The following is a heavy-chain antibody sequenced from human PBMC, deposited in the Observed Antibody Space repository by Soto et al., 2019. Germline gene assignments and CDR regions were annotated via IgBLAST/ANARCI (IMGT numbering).Heavy chain of an antibody. J-gene: IGHJ6*03. CDR1: GGCISSYY. Sequence: SETLSLTCTVSGGCISSYYWSWIRQPPGKGLEWIGYIYYSGSTNYNPSLKSRVTISVDTSKNQFSLKLSSVTAADTAVYYCARGYQLPPYYYYYMDVWGKGITVTVSS. CDR2: IYYSGST. V-gene: IGHV4-59*01. D-gene: IGHD2-2*01. CDR3: ARGYQLPPYYYYYMDV.